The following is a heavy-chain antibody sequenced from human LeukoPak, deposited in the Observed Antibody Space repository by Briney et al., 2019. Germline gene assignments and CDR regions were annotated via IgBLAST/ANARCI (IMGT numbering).Heavy chain of an antibody. CDR3: ARVGGGYSYGYFDY. J-gene: IGHJ4*02. V-gene: IGHV4-38-2*02. D-gene: IGHD5-18*01. Sequence: SETLSLTCTVSGYSISSGYYWGWIRQPPGKGLEWIGSIYHSGSTYYNPSLKSRVTISVDTSKNQFSLKLSSVTAADTVVYYCARVGGGYSYGYFDYWGQGTQVTVSS. CDR1: GYSISSGYY. CDR2: IYHSGST.